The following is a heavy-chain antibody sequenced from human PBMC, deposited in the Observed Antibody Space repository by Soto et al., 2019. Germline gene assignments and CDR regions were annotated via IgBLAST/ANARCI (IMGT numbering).Heavy chain of an antibody. Sequence: QVQLVQSGAEVKKPGASVKVSCTASGYTFTSYGISWERQAPGQGLEWMGWISAYNGNTNCAQKLQGRVTMTTDTTTSTAYMELRSLRSDDTVVYSCARLKYASHRAEGIFDPWGQGTLVTFS. V-gene: IGHV1-18*01. J-gene: IGHJ5*02. CDR3: ARLKYASHRAEGIFDP. D-gene: IGHD2-2*01. CDR2: ISAYNGNT. CDR1: GYTFTSYG.